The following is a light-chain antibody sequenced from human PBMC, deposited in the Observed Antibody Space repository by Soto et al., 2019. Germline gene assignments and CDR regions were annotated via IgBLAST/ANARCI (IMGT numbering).Light chain of an antibody. J-gene: IGKJ1*01. Sequence: EIVMTQTPLSSLVTLGQPASISCRSSQSLVHSDGKTYLSWLQERPGQPPRLLIYEISNRFPGVPDRFTGSGAGTEFTLTISRVEAEDVGVYYFLQPTQSWTFGQGTKVEIK. CDR2: EIS. V-gene: IGKV2-24*01. CDR1: QSLVHSDGKTY. CDR3: LQPTQSWT.